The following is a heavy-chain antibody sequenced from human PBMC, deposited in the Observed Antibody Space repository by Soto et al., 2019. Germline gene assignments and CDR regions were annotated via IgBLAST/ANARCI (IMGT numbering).Heavy chain of an antibody. Sequence: PGGSLRLSCAASGCTFSSYWMSWVRQAPGKGLEWVAHIKQDGSEKYYVDSVKGRFTISRDDAKNSLYLQMNSLRAEDTAVYYCARRLSNVFRYLGWFPSGPHVFDIWGQGTMVTVSS. CDR3: ARRLSNVFRYLGWFPSGPHVFDI. J-gene: IGHJ3*02. D-gene: IGHD3-9*01. CDR1: GCTFSSYW. CDR2: IKQDGSEK. V-gene: IGHV3-7*01.